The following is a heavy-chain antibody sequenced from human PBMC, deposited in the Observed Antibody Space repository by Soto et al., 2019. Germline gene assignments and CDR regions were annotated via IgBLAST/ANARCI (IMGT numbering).Heavy chain of an antibody. CDR2: IYYSGST. CDR1: GGSISSSIYY. Sequence: SETLSLTCTVSGGSISSSIYYWGWIRQPPGKGLEWIGSIYYSGSTYYNSSLKSRVTISVDTSKNQFSLKLSSVTAADTAVYYCARRSSPDNWFDPWGQGTLVTVSS. D-gene: IGHD6-13*01. CDR3: ARRSSPDNWFDP. V-gene: IGHV4-39*01. J-gene: IGHJ5*02.